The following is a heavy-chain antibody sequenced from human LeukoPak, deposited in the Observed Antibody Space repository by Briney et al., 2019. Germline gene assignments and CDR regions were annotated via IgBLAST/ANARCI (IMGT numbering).Heavy chain of an antibody. Sequence: SVKVSCKASGGTFSSYAISWVRQAPGQGLEWMGGIIPIFGTANYAQKFQGRVTITADESTSTAYMELSSLRSGDTAVYDCARVVAADYYYGMDVWGQGTTVTVSS. V-gene: IGHV1-69*13. CDR3: ARVVAADYYYGMDV. D-gene: IGHD2-15*01. CDR1: GGTFSSYA. CDR2: IIPIFGTA. J-gene: IGHJ6*02.